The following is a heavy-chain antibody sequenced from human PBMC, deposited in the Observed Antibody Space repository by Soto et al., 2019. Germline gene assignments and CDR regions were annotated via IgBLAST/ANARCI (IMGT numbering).Heavy chain of an antibody. CDR3: VRTSLVVAAATREDY. V-gene: IGHV3-74*01. CDR2: INSDGSSK. J-gene: IGHJ4*02. D-gene: IGHD2-15*01. CDR1: GFTLSSYW. Sequence: EVQLVESGGGLVQPGGSLRLSCAASGFTLSSYWMNWVRQPPGKGLFWVSRINSDGSSKGYADSVKGRFTISRDNAKNTLYLQMNSLRAEDTAVYYCVRTSLVVAAATREDYWGQGTLVTVSS.